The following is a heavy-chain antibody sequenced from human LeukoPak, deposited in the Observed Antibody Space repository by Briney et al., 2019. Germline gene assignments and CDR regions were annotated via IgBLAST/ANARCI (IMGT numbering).Heavy chain of an antibody. CDR1: GFNFGDYA. CDR3: SRHFTGNYYDY. CDR2: IRRKAYGGTT. D-gene: IGHD2-8*02. J-gene: IGHJ4*02. Sequence: GGSLRLSCTGSGFNFGDYAVSWFRQSPGKGPEWVGFIRRKAYGGTTEYAASVKGRSTISRDDSRNIAYLQMNSLITDDTAVYYCSRHFTGNYYDYWGQGTLVTVSS. V-gene: IGHV3-49*03.